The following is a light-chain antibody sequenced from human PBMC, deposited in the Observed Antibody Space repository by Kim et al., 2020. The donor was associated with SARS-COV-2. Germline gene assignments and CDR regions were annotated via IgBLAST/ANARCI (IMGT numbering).Light chain of an antibody. CDR1: QSLSGSY. Sequence: LSLSPGERATLSCRTSQSLSGSYITWYQQKPGQAPRLLIYGASNRATGIPDRFSGSGSGTDFTLTINSLEPEDFAVYYCQQYGTTFGQGTKVDIK. V-gene: IGKV3-20*01. J-gene: IGKJ1*01. CDR3: QQYGTT. CDR2: GAS.